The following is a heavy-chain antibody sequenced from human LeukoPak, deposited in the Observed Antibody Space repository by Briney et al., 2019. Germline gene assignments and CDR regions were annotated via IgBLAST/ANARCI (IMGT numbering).Heavy chain of an antibody. D-gene: IGHD2-2*01. CDR2: INPSGGST. CDR1: GYTFTSYY. CDR3: AKDSLRTVPKASFDY. J-gene: IGHJ4*02. Sequence: ASVKVSCKASGYTFTSYYMHWVRQAPGQGLEWMGIINPSGGSTSYAQKFQGRVTMTRDMSTSTDYMELSSLRAEDRAVYYCAKDSLRTVPKASFDYWGQGTLVTVSS. V-gene: IGHV1-46*01.